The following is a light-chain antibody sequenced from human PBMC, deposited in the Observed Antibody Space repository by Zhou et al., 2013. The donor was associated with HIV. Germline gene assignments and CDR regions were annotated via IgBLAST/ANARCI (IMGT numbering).Light chain of an antibody. Sequence: QSVLTQPPSVSGAPGQRIIISCTGSNSNIGIGYDVHWYQQVPGTAPKLIIFGDTNRPSGIPDRFSGSKFESSASLAITGLRAEDEADYYCQSFDNNLNXFVFGTGTKVIV. CDR1: NSNIGIGYD. CDR3: QSFDNNLNXFV. J-gene: IGLJ1*01. V-gene: IGLV1-40*01. CDR2: GDT.